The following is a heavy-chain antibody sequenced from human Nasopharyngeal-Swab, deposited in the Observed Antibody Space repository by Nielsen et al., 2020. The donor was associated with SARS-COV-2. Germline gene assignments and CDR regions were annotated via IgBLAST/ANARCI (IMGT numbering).Heavy chain of an antibody. CDR1: GFTFSSYS. Sequence: GESLKISCAASGFTFSSYSMNWVRQAPGKGLEWVSSISSSSSYIYYADSVKGRFTISRDNAKNSLYLQMSSLRAEDTAVYYCARSLRGSSLHYWGQGTLVTVSS. CDR3: ARSLRGSSLHY. V-gene: IGHV3-21*01. CDR2: ISSSSSYI. J-gene: IGHJ4*02. D-gene: IGHD6-6*01.